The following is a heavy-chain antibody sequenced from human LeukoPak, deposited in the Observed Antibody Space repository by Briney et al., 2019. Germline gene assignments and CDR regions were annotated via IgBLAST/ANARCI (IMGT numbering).Heavy chain of an antibody. CDR2: INHSGRT. CDR1: GGSFSGYY. D-gene: IGHD2-8*01. V-gene: IGHV4-34*01. J-gene: IGHJ6*02. Sequence: SETLSLACAVYGGSFSGYYCGWIRQPPGKGLEWIGEINHSGRTNYNPSLRSRDTISVDTSKNQFSLKLSSVTAADTAVYYCARGPCCGTNGVWRGPYGMDVWGQGTTVTVSS. CDR3: ARGPCCGTNGVWRGPYGMDV.